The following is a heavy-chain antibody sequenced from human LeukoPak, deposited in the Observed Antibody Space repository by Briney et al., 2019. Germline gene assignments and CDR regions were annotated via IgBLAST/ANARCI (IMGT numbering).Heavy chain of an antibody. Sequence: GGSLRLSCAASGFTFSSYGMHWVRQAPGKGLEGVAVISYDGSNKYYADSVKGRFTISRDNSKNTLYLQMNSLRAEDTAVYYCTSGIAAAGTIVHGYWGQGTLVTVSS. J-gene: IGHJ4*02. CDR3: TSGIAAAGTIVHGY. V-gene: IGHV3-30*03. CDR2: ISYDGSNK. D-gene: IGHD6-13*01. CDR1: GFTFSSYG.